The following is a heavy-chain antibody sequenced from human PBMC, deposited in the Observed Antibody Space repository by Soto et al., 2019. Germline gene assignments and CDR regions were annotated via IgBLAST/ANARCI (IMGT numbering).Heavy chain of an antibody. Sequence: QVQLVESGGGVVQPGRSLRLSCAASGFTFSSYGMHWVRQAPGKGLEWVAVIWYDGSNKYYADSVKGRFTISRDNSKNTLYLQMNSLRAEDTAVYYCARDEGIAAAGTPYYYYDGMDVWGQGTKVTVSS. J-gene: IGHJ6*02. CDR1: GFTFSSYG. CDR3: ARDEGIAAAGTPYYYYDGMDV. CDR2: IWYDGSNK. V-gene: IGHV3-33*01. D-gene: IGHD6-13*01.